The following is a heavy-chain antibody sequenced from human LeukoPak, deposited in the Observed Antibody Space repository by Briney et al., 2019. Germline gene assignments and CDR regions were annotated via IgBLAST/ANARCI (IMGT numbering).Heavy chain of an antibody. CDR1: GGTFSSYA. J-gene: IGHJ3*02. Sequence: SVKVSCKASGGTFSSYAISWVRQAPGQGLAWMGRIIPILGIANYAQKFQGRVTITADKSTSTAYMELSSLRSENTAVYYCARGRSWFGDDAVDIWGQGTTVTVSS. D-gene: IGHD3-10*01. CDR2: IIPILGIA. V-gene: IGHV1-69*04. CDR3: ARGRSWFGDDAVDI.